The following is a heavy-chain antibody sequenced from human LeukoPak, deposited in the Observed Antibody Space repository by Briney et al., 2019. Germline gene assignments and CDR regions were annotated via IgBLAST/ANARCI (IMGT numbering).Heavy chain of an antibody. CDR2: IYYSGST. CDR3: ARIHTEEDSSGDY. Sequence: SETLSLTCTVSGGSISSSSYYWGWIRQPPGKGLEWIGSIYYSGSTYYNPSLKSRVTISVDTSKNQFSLKLSSVTAADTAAYYCARIHTEEDSSGDYWGQGTLVTVSS. D-gene: IGHD6-25*01. V-gene: IGHV4-39*07. CDR1: GGSISSSSYY. J-gene: IGHJ4*02.